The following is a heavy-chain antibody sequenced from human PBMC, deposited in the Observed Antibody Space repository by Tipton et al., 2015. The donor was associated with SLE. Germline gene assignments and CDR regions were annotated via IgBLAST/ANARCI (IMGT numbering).Heavy chain of an antibody. CDR2: ISSSSSYI. J-gene: IGHJ5*02. Sequence: SLRLSCAASGFTFSSYGMHWVHQAPGKGLEWVSSISSSSSYIYYADSVKGRFTISRDNAKNSLYLQMNSLRAEDTAVYYCARVWGSDYYYGSGSPFDPWGQGTLVTVSS. D-gene: IGHD3-10*01. CDR1: GFTFSSYG. V-gene: IGHV3-21*01. CDR3: ARVWGSDYYYGSGSPFDP.